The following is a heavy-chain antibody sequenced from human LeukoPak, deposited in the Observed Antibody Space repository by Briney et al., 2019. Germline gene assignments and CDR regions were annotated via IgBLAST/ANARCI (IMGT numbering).Heavy chain of an antibody. J-gene: IGHJ4*02. D-gene: IGHD3-3*01. V-gene: IGHV4-59*08. CDR1: GGSISSYY. CDR2: IYYSGST. Sequence: SETLSLTCTVSGGSISSYYWSWIRQPPGKGLEWIGYIYYSGSTNYNPSLKSRVTISVDTSKNQFSLKLSSVTAADTAVYYCARSTKGGFWSGSPFDYWGQGTLVTVSS. CDR3: ARSTKGGFWSGSPFDY.